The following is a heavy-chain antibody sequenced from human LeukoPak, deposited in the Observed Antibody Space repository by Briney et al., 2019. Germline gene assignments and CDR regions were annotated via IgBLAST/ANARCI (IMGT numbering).Heavy chain of an antibody. CDR3: SRVTERGFDY. Sequence: ASVQNSCKASGYTFTSYDINGVRQATGEGLQGLGWMNHNSGNTGYAQKSHGRGTITSNTSISTAYMELSSLRSEDTAVYYCSRVTERGFDYWGQGTLVTVSS. CDR2: MNHNSGNT. D-gene: IGHD3-10*01. CDR1: GYTFTSYD. V-gene: IGHV1-8*03. J-gene: IGHJ4*02.